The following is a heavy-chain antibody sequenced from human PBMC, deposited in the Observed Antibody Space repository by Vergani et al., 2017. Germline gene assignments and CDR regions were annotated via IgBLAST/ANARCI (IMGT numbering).Heavy chain of an antibody. CDR2: IYHSGST. D-gene: IGHD3-10*01. J-gene: IGHJ4*02. CDR1: GGSISSSNW. V-gene: IGHV4-4*03. CDR3: ARDERRGYYGSGSSA. Sequence: QVRLQESGPGLVKPPGTLSLTCAVSGGSISSSNWWSWVRQPPGKGLEWIGEIYHSGSTNYNPSLKSRVTISVDKSKNQFSLKLSSVTAADTAVYYCARDERRGYYGSGSSAWGQGTLVTVSS.